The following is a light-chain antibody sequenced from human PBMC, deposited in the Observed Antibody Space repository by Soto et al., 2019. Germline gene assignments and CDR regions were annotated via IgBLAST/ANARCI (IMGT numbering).Light chain of an antibody. V-gene: IGLV1-51*01. J-gene: IGLJ2*01. CDR1: TSNIGENY. Sequence: QSVLTQPPSVSAAPRQTVTISCSGSTSNIGENYVSWYQQVTGTAPKLLIYDNDKRPSGIPDRFSGSKSGTSATLAITGLQTGDEADYYCGAWDSSLSSVVFGGGTKLTVL. CDR2: DND. CDR3: GAWDSSLSSVV.